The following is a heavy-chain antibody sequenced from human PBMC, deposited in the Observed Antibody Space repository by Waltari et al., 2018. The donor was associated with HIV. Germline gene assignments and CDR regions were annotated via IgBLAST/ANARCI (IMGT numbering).Heavy chain of an antibody. V-gene: IGHV3-30*01. CDR2: ISYDGRHK. CDR1: EFTFSTYA. CDR3: ARGAIAAAGTI. Sequence: QVQLVESGGGVVQPGRSLRLSCAASEFTFSTYAMHWVRQAPGKGLEWVAVISYDGRHKFYADSVKGRFTISKDKSKNTLYLQMNSLRPEDTAVYYCARGAIAAAGTIWGQGTLVTVSS. D-gene: IGHD6-13*01. J-gene: IGHJ4*02.